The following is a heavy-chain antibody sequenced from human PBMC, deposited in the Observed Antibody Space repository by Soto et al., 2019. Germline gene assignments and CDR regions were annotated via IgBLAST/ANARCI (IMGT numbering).Heavy chain of an antibody. CDR3: AVFGGNVGGVIAHYYYFDY. D-gene: IGHD3-3*01. V-gene: IGHV1-24*01. J-gene: IGHJ4*02. Sequence: ASVKVSCKVSGYTLTELSMHWVRQAPGKGLEWMGGFDPEDGETIYAQKFQGRVTMTEDTSTDTAYMELISLRSEGPAVYYCAVFGGNVGGVIAHYYYFDYWGQGTLVTVSS. CDR1: GYTLTELS. CDR2: FDPEDGET.